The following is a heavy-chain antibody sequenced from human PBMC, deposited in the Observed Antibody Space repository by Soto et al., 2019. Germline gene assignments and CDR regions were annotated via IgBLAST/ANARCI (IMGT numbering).Heavy chain of an antibody. CDR1: GGSISSYY. CDR2: IYYSGST. J-gene: IGHJ3*01. Sequence: SETLSLTCTVSGGSISSYYWSWIRQPPGKGLEWIGYIYYSGSTNYNPSLKSRVTISVDTSKNRFSLKLSSVTAADTAVYYCARRWGDAFDFWGQGTMVTVSS. V-gene: IGHV4-59*01. D-gene: IGHD1-26*01. CDR3: ARRWGDAFDF.